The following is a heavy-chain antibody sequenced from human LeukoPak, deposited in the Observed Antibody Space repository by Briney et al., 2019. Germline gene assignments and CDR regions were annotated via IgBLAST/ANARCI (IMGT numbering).Heavy chain of an antibody. Sequence: ASVKVSCKASGYTFTNYGISWVRQAPGQGLEWMGWISAYNGNTNYAQKLQGRVTMTTDTSTSTVYMELSSLRSEDTAVYYCARAYSSGWYGENYYFDYWGQGTLVTVSS. V-gene: IGHV1-18*01. J-gene: IGHJ4*02. CDR3: ARAYSSGWYGENYYFDY. CDR2: ISAYNGNT. D-gene: IGHD6-19*01. CDR1: GYTFTNYG.